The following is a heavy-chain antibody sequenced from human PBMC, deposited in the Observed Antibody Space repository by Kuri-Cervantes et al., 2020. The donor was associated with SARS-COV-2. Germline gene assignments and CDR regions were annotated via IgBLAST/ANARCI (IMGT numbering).Heavy chain of an antibody. V-gene: IGHV1-69*13. J-gene: IGHJ4*02. CDR3: ARDGEYKGYDTYDY. D-gene: IGHD3-9*01. Sequence: SVKVSCKASGGTFSSYAIGWVRQAPGQGLEWMGGIIPIFGTANYAQKFQGRVTITADESTSTAYLELRSLRSDDTAMYYCARDGEYKGYDTYDYWGQGTLVTVSS. CDR2: IIPIFGTA. CDR1: GGTFSSYA.